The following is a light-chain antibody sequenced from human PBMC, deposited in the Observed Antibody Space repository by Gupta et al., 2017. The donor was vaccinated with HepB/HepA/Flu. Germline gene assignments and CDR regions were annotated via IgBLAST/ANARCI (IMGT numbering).Light chain of an antibody. CDR2: WAS. CDR3: QQYYGVPT. CDR1: QSVLYTSNKENY. Sequence: DIVMTQSPESLAVSLGDRATFKCKSSQSVLYTSNKENYLAWYQQKPGQPPKLLINWASTREYGVPERFRGSGSGTDFTLTINSLQAEDVAVYYCQQYYGVPTFGQGTKVEI. V-gene: IGKV4-1*01. J-gene: IGKJ1*01.